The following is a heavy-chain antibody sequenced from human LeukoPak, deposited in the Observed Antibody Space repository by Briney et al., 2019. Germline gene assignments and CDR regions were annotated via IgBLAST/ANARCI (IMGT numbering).Heavy chain of an antibody. CDR3: ARDLHRVVVRGVPHYYYYMDV. CDR1: GYTFTSYY. J-gene: IGHJ6*03. CDR2: INPSGGST. V-gene: IGHV1-46*01. Sequence: ASVKVSCKASGYTFTSYYMHWVRQAPGEGLEWMGIINPSGGSTSYAQKFQGRVTMTTDTSTSTAYMELRSLRSDDTAVYYCARDLHRVVVRGVPHYYYYMDVWGKGTTVTISS. D-gene: IGHD3-10*01.